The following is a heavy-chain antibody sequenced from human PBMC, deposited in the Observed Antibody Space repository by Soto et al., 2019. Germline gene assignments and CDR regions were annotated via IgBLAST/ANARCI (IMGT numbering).Heavy chain of an antibody. CDR2: IYHSGST. V-gene: IGHV4-30-2*01. D-gene: IGHD6-13*01. J-gene: IGHJ4*02. CDR3: ARDGSSSSYFDY. CDR1: GGSISSGGYS. Sequence: PSETLSLTCAVSGGSISSGGYSWSWIRQPPGKGLEWIGYIYHSGSTYYNPSLKSRVTISVDRSKNQFSLKLSSVTAADTAVYYCARDGSSSSYFDYWGQGTLVTVSS.